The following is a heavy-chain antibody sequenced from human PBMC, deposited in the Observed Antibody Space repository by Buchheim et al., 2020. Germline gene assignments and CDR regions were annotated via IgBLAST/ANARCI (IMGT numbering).Heavy chain of an antibody. J-gene: IGHJ6*02. CDR1: GTSVSSSGYS. D-gene: IGHD3-10*01. Sequence: QVQLQESGPGLVRPSQTLTLTCAVSGTSVSSSGYSWSWIRQPPGKGLEWIGYMFYRGSTYYTSSLKSRVTISEDTSKTQFSLRLTFVTAADTAVYYCARGTRGYGSGMDVWGQGTT. CDR2: MFYRGST. CDR3: ARGTRGYGSGMDV. V-gene: IGHV4-30-4*07.